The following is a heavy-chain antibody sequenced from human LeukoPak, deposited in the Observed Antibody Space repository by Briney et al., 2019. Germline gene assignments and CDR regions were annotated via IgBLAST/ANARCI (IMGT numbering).Heavy chain of an antibody. J-gene: IGHJ6*02. CDR1: GYTFTSYG. V-gene: IGHV1-18*01. CDR3: ARDTDIVVVPAAHYYYYGMDV. CDR2: ISAYNGNT. D-gene: IGHD2-2*01. Sequence: ASVNVSCTASGYTFTSYGISWVRQAPGQGLEWMGWISAYNGNTNYAQKLQGRVTMTTDTSTSTAYMELSSLRSEDTAVYYCARDTDIVVVPAAHYYYYGMDVWGQGTTVTVSS.